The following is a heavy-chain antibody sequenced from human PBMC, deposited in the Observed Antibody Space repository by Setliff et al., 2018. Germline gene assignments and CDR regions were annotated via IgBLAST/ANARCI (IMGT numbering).Heavy chain of an antibody. J-gene: IGHJ4*02. V-gene: IGHV1-46*01. CDR2: INPSGGLT. D-gene: IGHD2-15*01. CDR1: GYTLTNYY. Sequence: GASVKVSCKASGYTLTNYYMHWVRQAPGQGLEWMGIINPSGGLTRYAQKFQGKVTMTRDTSTSTVYMEVSSLRSEDTAVYYCARGYCSGGSCADFDYWGQGTLVTVSS. CDR3: ARGYCSGGSCADFDY.